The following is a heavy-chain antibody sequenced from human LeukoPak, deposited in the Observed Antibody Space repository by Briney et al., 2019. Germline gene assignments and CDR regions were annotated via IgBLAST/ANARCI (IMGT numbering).Heavy chain of an antibody. CDR3: ARPQHSSGWYKYYDSTESPHAFDI. CDR1: GYTFSGYY. D-gene: IGHD6-19*01. CDR2: INPNSGGT. V-gene: IGHV1-2*02. J-gene: IGHJ3*02. Sequence: GASVKVSCKASGYTFSGYYMHWVRQAPGQGLEWMGWINPNSGGTNYAQKFQGRVTMTRDTSISTAYMELSRLRSDDTAVYYCARPQHSSGWYKYYDSTESPHAFDIWGQGTMVTVSS.